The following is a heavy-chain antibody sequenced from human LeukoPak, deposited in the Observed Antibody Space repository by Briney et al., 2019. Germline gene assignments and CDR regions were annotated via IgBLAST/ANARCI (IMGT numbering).Heavy chain of an antibody. D-gene: IGHD6-13*01. CDR1: GFTFSSYS. CDR2: ISSSSSYI. V-gene: IGHV3-21*01. Sequence: GGSLRLSCAASGFTFSSYSMNWVRQAPGKGLEWVSSISSSSSYIYYADSVKGRFTISRDNAKNSLYLQMNSLRAEDTAVYYCARAAGSRIAAAGTHRYFDYWGQGTLVTVSS. CDR3: ARAAGSRIAAAGTHRYFDY. J-gene: IGHJ4*02.